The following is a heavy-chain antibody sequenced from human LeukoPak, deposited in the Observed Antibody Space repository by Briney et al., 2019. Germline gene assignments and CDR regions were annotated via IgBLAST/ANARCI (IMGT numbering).Heavy chain of an antibody. J-gene: IGHJ4*02. V-gene: IGHV3-21*06. CDR2: ISRRSESI. D-gene: IGHD1-26*01. CDR1: GLTFSSYS. CDR3: AVVGALYYLDY. Sequence: GGSLRLSCAASGLTFSSYSMNWVRQVPGKGLEWVSSISRRSESISYADSVKGRFTISRDNAKSSLYLHMNSLRAEDTAVYYCAVVGALYYLDYWGQGTLVTVSS.